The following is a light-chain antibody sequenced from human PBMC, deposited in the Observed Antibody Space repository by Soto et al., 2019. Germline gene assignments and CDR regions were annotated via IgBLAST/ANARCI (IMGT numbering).Light chain of an antibody. CDR2: KAS. Sequence: DIQMTQSPSTLSVSVGDRVTITCRASQSISSWLAWYQQKPGKAPKLLIYKASSLESGVPSRFSGSGSGTEFTLTISSLQPDDFATYYCQQYNDYSPYTFGQGTKLEIK. CDR3: QQYNDYSPYT. V-gene: IGKV1-5*03. J-gene: IGKJ2*01. CDR1: QSISSW.